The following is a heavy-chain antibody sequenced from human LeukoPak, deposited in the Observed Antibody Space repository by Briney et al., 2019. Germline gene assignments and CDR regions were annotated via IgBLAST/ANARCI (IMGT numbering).Heavy chain of an antibody. D-gene: IGHD5-12*01. V-gene: IGHV1-69*04. CDR2: IIPFLGEV. CDR3: SPCGHAYDWFGP. CDR1: GATLNIGHA. J-gene: IGHJ5*02. Sequence: SVKVSCKAFGATLNIGHAFIWARQAPGQGLQWMGRIIPFLGEVNYAQNFQGRVSFTADKSTATMYMEMKSLRLDDTTIYYCSPCGHAYDWFGPWGQGTLVTVSS.